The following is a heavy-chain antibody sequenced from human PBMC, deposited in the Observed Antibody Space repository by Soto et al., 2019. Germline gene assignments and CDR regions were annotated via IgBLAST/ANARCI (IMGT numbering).Heavy chain of an antibody. Sequence: GGSLRLSCEGSGFTFSQYALHWVRQAPGKGLAWVAVVSDGGYNKYYADSVKGRFTVSRDDSKQTLYLQMNDLRPEDTALYFCARESVAGFDWGQGTRVTVS. CDR3: ARESVAGFD. D-gene: IGHD6-19*01. V-gene: IGHV3-30-3*01. CDR1: GFTFSQYA. CDR2: VSDGGYNK. J-gene: IGHJ4*02.